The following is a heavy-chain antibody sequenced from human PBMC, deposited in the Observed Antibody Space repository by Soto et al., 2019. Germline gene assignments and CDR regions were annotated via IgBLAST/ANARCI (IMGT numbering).Heavy chain of an antibody. CDR1: GGSISNRGCP. Sequence: TLRLTCAVFGGSISNRGCPWSWKRQPPGKGLVWIGDIYHSGSTYYNPSLKSRVTISVDRSKNQFSLKLSSVTAADTAVYYSAGSYHSSGYLNLDNWGQGTLVTVSS. CDR3: AGSYHSSGYLNLDN. V-gene: IGHV4-30-2*01. J-gene: IGHJ4*02. CDR2: IYHSGST. D-gene: IGHD3-22*01.